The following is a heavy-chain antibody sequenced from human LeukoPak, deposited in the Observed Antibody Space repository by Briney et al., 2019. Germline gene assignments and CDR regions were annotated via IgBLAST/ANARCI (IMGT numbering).Heavy chain of an antibody. D-gene: IGHD6-13*01. Sequence: GGSLRLSCAASGFSFNTYGMSWVRQAPGKGLEYVSAISSNGGSTYYANSVKGRFTISRDNSKNTLYLQMGSLRAEDMAVYYCARVGIAAAGDYWGQGTLVTVSS. V-gene: IGHV3-64*01. CDR1: GFSFNTYG. CDR2: ISSNGGST. CDR3: ARVGIAAAGDY. J-gene: IGHJ4*02.